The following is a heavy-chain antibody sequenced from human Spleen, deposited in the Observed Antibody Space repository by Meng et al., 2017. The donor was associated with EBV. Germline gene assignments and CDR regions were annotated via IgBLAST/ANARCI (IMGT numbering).Heavy chain of an antibody. CDR2: ITPDGGRT. Sequence: VQLVGSGGDLVRPGGSLRLTGAASGFSFSAYWMHWVRQLPGQGLVWVARITPDGGRTDYADSVKGRFTISRDNANNILYLHMNSLGVEDTAIYYCSRDLMGPDDWWGQGTLVTVSS. V-gene: IGHV3-74*01. CDR3: SRDLMGPDDW. D-gene: IGHD1-26*01. CDR1: GFSFSAYW. J-gene: IGHJ4*02.